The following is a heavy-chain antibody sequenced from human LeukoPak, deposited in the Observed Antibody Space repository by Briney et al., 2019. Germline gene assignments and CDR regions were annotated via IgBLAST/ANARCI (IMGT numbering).Heavy chain of an antibody. V-gene: IGHV3-74*01. CDR1: GITFSTYW. D-gene: IGHD2-21*01. CDR2: INNDGSST. J-gene: IGHJ4*02. Sequence: GGSLRLSCAASGITFSTYWMHWVRQAPGKGLVWVSRINNDGSSTSYSDSVKGRFTISRDNAKSTLYLQMNSLTAEDAAVYYCAREPAYCGGDCLFDYWGQGTLVTVSS. CDR3: AREPAYCGGDCLFDY.